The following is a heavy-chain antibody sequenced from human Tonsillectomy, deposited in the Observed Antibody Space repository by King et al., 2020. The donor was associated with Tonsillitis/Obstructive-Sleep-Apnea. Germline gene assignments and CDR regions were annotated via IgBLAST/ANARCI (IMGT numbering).Heavy chain of an antibody. D-gene: IGHD2-2*03. CDR2: INPGDSDT. V-gene: IGHV5-51*01. CDR3: ARSGYCSSTTCLPFDP. Sequence: VQLVESGAEVKTPGESLKISCKASGYSFTSYWIAWVRQMPGKGLEWMGIINPGDSDTRYSPSFQGQVIISADKSISTAYLQWSSLKASDTAMYYCARSGYCSSTTCLPFDPWGQGTLVTVSS. CDR1: GYSFTSYW. J-gene: IGHJ5*02.